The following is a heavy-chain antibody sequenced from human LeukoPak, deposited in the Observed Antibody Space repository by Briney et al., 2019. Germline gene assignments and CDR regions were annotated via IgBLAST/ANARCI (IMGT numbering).Heavy chain of an antibody. D-gene: IGHD6-13*01. V-gene: IGHV3-48*03. Sequence: QPGGSLRLSCAASAFTFSGYEMSWVRQAPGKGLERVSYISGSGNTVYYADSVKGRFTISRDNAKNSLYLQMNSLRAEDTAVYYCARSSIAAARTYYYYMDVWGKGTTVTVSS. CDR1: AFTFSGYE. J-gene: IGHJ6*03. CDR2: ISGSGNTV. CDR3: ARSSIAAARTYYYYMDV.